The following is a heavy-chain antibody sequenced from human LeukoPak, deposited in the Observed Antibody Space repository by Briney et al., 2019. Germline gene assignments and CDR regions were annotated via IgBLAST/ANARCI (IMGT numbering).Heavy chain of an antibody. V-gene: IGHV4-30-2*01. CDR2: IYHSGST. J-gene: IGHJ4*02. Sequence: SETLSLTCTVSGGSISSGGYYWSWIRQPPGKGLEWIGYIYHSGSTYYNPSLKSRVTISVDKSKNQFSLKLSSVTATDTAVYYCARGVAGLDYWGQGTLVTVSS. CDR3: ARGVAGLDY. D-gene: IGHD6-19*01. CDR1: GGSISSGGYY.